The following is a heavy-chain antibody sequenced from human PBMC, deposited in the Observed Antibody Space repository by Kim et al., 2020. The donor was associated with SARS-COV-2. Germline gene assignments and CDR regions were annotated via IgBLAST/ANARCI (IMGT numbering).Heavy chain of an antibody. CDR3: ARDLYSQALDI. V-gene: IGHV1-46*01. D-gene: IGHD5-18*01. J-gene: IGHJ3*02. Sequence: TSDAQNFQGRVSMTSDTSTSTVYMELSSLRSEDTAVYYCARDLYSQALDIWGQGTGVTVSS. CDR2: T.